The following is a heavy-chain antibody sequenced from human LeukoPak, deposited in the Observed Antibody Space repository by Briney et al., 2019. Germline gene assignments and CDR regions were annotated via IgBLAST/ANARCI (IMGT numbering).Heavy chain of an antibody. V-gene: IGHV1-18*01. J-gene: IGHJ2*01. CDR2: ISAYNGNT. CDR3: ARGPRFGEPLYWYFDL. Sequence: GASVKVSCKASGYTFTSYGISWVRQAPGQGLEWMGWISAYNGNTNYAQKLQGRVTMTTDTSTSTAYMELRSLRAEDTAVYYCARGPRFGEPLYWYFDLWGRGTLVTVSS. CDR1: GYTFTSYG. D-gene: IGHD3-10*01.